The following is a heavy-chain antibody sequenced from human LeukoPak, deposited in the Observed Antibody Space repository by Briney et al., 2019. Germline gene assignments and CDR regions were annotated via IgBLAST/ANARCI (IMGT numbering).Heavy chain of an antibody. CDR1: GFTFSSYW. CDR3: AKGYSSSWYYWFDP. D-gene: IGHD6-13*01. J-gene: IGHJ5*02. V-gene: IGHV3-9*03. Sequence: GGSLRLSCAASGFTFSSYWMHWVRQAPGKGLEWVSGISWNSGSIGYADSVKGRFTISRDNAKNSLYLQMNSLRAEDMALYYCAKGYSSSWYYWFDPWGQGTLVTVSS. CDR2: ISWNSGSI.